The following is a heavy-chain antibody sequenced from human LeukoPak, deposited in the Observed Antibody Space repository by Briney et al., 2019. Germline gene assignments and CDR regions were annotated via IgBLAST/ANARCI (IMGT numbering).Heavy chain of an antibody. CDR2: INGDGSDI. V-gene: IGHV3-74*01. CDR1: GLTFRNYW. Sequence: PGGSLRLSCAVAGLTFRNYWMHWVRQAPGKGLVWVSRINGDGSDISYADSVKGRFTISRDNANNTLSLQMNSLTDDDTALYYCTGGFGHNWSPFENWGQGTLVTVSS. J-gene: IGHJ4*02. CDR3: TGGFGHNWSPFEN. D-gene: IGHD1-1*01.